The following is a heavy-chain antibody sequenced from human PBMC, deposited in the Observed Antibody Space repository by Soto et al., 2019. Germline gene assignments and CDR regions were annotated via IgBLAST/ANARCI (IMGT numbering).Heavy chain of an antibody. Sequence: PSATMSFTCTVFGSIINNGRYYWTWIPELPGKGLEWTGYLHYSGSAYYNPSRKSRLTISLDTFKNQFSLRLSSVTAADTAVYYCARAQVSCSSDDCFEGEEYFDYWGPGTMVTVS. CDR3: ARAQVSCSSDDCFEGEEYFDY. D-gene: IGHD2-2*01. V-gene: IGHV4-31*03. J-gene: IGHJ4*02. CDR2: LHYSGSA. CDR1: GSIINNGRYY.